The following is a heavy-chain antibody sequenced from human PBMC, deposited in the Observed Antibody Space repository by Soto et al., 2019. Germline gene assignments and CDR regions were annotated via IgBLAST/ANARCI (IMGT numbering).Heavy chain of an antibody. J-gene: IGHJ4*02. V-gene: IGHV1-69*06. CDR2: IIPIFGTA. CDR3: ARPSVAGATIRFDY. Sequence: GASVKVSCKASGGTFSSYAISWVRQAPGQGLEWMGGIIPIFGTANYAQKFQRRVTITADKSTSTAYMELSSLRSEDTAVYYCARPSVAGATIRFDYWGQGTLVTVSS. D-gene: IGHD1-26*01. CDR1: GGTFSSYA.